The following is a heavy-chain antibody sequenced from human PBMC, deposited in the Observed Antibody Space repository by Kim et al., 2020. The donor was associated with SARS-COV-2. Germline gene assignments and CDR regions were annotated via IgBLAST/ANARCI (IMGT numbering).Heavy chain of an antibody. V-gene: IGHV1-18*04. J-gene: IGHJ1*01. Sequence: ASVKVSCKASGYTFSSYGISWVRQAPGQGLEWVGWISTYTGDTNYAQNFQDRVTMTTDTSTSTAYMELRSLRSEDTAVYYCARGTVAWQGSGSPVGDGGQ. CDR2: ISTYTGDT. CDR1: GYTFSSYG. CDR3: ARGTVAWQGSGSPVGD. D-gene: IGHD3-10*01.